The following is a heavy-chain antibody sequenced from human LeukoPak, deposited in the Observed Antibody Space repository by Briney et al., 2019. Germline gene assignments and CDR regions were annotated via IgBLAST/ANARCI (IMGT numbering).Heavy chain of an antibody. D-gene: IGHD4-17*01. V-gene: IGHV4-39*07. Sequence: SETLSLTCTVSGDSISTSNSYWGWIRQPPGKGLEWIGSIYYSGNTYYNASLKSRVTISVDTSKNQFSLKLSSVTAVDTAVYYCARNHGDYVDWFDPWGQGTLVTVSS. J-gene: IGHJ5*02. CDR1: GDSISTSNSY. CDR2: IYYSGNT. CDR3: ARNHGDYVDWFDP.